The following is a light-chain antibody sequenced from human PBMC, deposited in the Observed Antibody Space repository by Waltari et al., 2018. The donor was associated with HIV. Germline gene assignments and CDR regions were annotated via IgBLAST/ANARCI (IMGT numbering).Light chain of an antibody. J-gene: IGLJ2*01. Sequence: QSVLTQPPSASGAPGQRVTISCSGSSSNLGSNFVYWYQQLPGTAPKLLIYRNNQRPSGVPDRFSGSKSGTSASLAISGLRSEDEADYYCAAWTDSRYVVFGGGTKLTVL. V-gene: IGLV1-47*01. CDR1: SSNLGSNF. CDR2: RNN. CDR3: AAWTDSRYVV.